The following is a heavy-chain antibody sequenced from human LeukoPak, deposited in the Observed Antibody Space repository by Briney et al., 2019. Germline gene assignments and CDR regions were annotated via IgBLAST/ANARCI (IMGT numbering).Heavy chain of an antibody. CDR3: ARDLYGDYFFDY. Sequence: GGPLSSSWVASGFTFSGYYRSGVRRAPGKGLGWGANIKEDGSERYYVDSMKGRFTISRDNAKNSLYLQMNSLRAEDTAVYYCARDLYGDYFFDYWGQGTLVTVSS. CDR1: GFTFSGYY. CDR2: IKEDGSER. D-gene: IGHD4-17*01. J-gene: IGHJ4*02. V-gene: IGHV3-7*01.